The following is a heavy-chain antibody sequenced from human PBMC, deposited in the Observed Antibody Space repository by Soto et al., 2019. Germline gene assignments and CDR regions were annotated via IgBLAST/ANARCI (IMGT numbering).Heavy chain of an antibody. V-gene: IGHV1-2*04. CDR1: GYTFTGYY. D-gene: IGHD2-2*01. Sequence: ASVKVSCKASGYTFTGYYMHWVRQAPGQGLEWMGWINPNSGGTNYAQKFQGWVTMTRDTSISTAYMELSRLRSDDTAVCYCAKGVDCSSTSCYFYYSGMDVRGQGTTVXVSS. CDR3: AKGVDCSSTSCYFYYSGMDV. CDR2: INPNSGGT. J-gene: IGHJ6*02.